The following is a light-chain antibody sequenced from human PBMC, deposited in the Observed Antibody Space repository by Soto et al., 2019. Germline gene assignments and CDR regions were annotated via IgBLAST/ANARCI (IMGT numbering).Light chain of an antibody. CDR1: QTVSRS. J-gene: IGKJ4*01. CDR3: QQYYAYPLT. CDR2: GAS. Sequence: EVVLTQSPATLSVSPGERGTLSCRASQTVSRSLAWYQQKPGQAPRLLIYGASTRATGIPGRFSGSGSGTDFTLTISSLQSEDFATYYCQQYYAYPLTFGGGTKVDIK. V-gene: IGKV3-15*01.